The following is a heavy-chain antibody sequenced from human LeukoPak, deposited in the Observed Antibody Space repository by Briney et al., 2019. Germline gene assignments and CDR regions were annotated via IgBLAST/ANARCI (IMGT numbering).Heavy chain of an antibody. Sequence: GGSLRLSCAASRFTFSDYYMSWIRQAPGKGLEWVSYISSSGSTIYYADSVKGRFTISRDNAKNSLYLQMNSLRAEDTAVYYCASVVGWYDYYYGMDVWGQGTTVTVSS. J-gene: IGHJ6*02. CDR2: ISSSGSTI. V-gene: IGHV3-11*01. D-gene: IGHD1-26*01. CDR3: ASVVGWYDYYYGMDV. CDR1: RFTFSDYY.